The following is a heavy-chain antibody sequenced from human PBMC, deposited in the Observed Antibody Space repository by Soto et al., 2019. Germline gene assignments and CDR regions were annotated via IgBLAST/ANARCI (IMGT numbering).Heavy chain of an antibody. V-gene: IGHV3-23*01. J-gene: IGHJ6*04. CDR2: ISGSGGST. CDR1: GFTFSSYA. Sequence: LRLSCAASGFTFSSYAMSWVRQAPGKGLEWVSAISGSGGSTYYADSVKGRFTISRDNSKNTLCLQMNSLRAEDTAVYYCAKDFGIYCSGGSCPTMDVWGKGTTVTVSS. D-gene: IGHD2-15*01. CDR3: AKDFGIYCSGGSCPTMDV.